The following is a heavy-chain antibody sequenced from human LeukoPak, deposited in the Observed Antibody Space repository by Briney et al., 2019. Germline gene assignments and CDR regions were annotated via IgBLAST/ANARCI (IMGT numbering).Heavy chain of an antibody. V-gene: IGHV5-51*01. CDR3: ASSTAVTTHYFDF. J-gene: IGHJ4*02. Sequence: GESLKISCKVSGYRFTSYWIGWVRQMPGKGLEWMGIIYPGDSDTRYSPSFQGQVTISADKSIKTAYLQWSSLKASDTAMYYCASSTAVTTHYFDFWGQGTLVTVSS. CDR2: IYPGDSDT. D-gene: IGHD4-17*01. CDR1: GYRFTSYW.